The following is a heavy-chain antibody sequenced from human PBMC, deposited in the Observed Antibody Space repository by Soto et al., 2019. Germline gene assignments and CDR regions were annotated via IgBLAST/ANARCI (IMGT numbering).Heavy chain of an antibody. D-gene: IGHD6-19*01. CDR2: ISGSGGST. Sequence: SLRLSMSACGVSFSSYGLRCIRQAPGKGLEGVSAISGSGGSTYYADSVKGRFTISRDNSKNTLYLQMNSLRAEDTAVYYCAKDFAGKAVAGPIDYWGQGTLVTVSS. J-gene: IGHJ4*02. CDR1: GVSFSSYG. CDR3: AKDFAGKAVAGPIDY. V-gene: IGHV3-23*01.